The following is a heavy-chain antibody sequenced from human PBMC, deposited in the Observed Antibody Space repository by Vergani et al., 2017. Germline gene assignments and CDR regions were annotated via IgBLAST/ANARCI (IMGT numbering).Heavy chain of an antibody. J-gene: IGHJ6*02. V-gene: IGHV3-30*18. Sequence: QVQLVESGGGVVQPGRSLRLSCAASGFTFSSYGMQWVRQAPGKGLEWVAVISYDGSNKYYADSVKGRFTISRDNSKNTLYLQMNSLRAEDTAVYYCAKGPFGSTSDPYYYYYGMDVWGQGTTVTVSS. CDR3: AKGPFGSTSDPYYYYYGMDV. CDR2: ISYDGSNK. D-gene: IGHD2-2*01. CDR1: GFTFSSYG.